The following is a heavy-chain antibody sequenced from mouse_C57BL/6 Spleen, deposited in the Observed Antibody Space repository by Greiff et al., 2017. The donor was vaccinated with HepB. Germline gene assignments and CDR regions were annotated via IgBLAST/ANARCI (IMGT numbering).Heavy chain of an antibody. Sequence: QVQLQQSGAELVKPGASVKISCKASGYAFSSYWMNWVKQRPGKGLEWIGQIYPGDGDTNYNGKFKGKATLTADKSSSTSYMQRSSLTSEDSAVYFCARSNYYGSPHYWYFDVWGTGPTVTVSS. CDR1: GYAFSSYW. CDR2: IYPGDGDT. CDR3: ARSNYYGSPHYWYFDV. J-gene: IGHJ1*03. V-gene: IGHV1-80*01. D-gene: IGHD1-1*01.